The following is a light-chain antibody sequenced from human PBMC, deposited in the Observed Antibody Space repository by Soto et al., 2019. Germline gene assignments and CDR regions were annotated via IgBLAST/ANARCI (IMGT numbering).Light chain of an antibody. CDR3: QQVAGVLT. Sequence: EIVLTQSPGTLSLSPGERATLSCRASQSVSSSYLAWYQQKPGQAPRLLIYGASSRATGIPDRFSGSGSGTDFTLTISRLEPEDFAVYYCQQVAGVLTFGGGTKVEIK. V-gene: IGKV3-20*01. CDR1: QSVSSSY. CDR2: GAS. J-gene: IGKJ4*01.